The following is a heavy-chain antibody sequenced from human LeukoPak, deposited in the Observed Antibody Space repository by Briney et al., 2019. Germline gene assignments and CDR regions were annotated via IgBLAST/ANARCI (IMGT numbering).Heavy chain of an antibody. D-gene: IGHD3-22*01. CDR3: ARGSSRYYYDSSGHSY. Sequence: SKTLSLTCAVYGGSFSGYYWSWIRQPPGKGLEWIGEINHSGSTNCNPSLKSRVTISVDTSKNQFSLKLSSVTAADTAVYYCARGSSRYYYDSSGHSYWGQGTLVTVSS. CDR1: GGSFSGYY. CDR2: INHSGST. V-gene: IGHV4-34*01. J-gene: IGHJ4*02.